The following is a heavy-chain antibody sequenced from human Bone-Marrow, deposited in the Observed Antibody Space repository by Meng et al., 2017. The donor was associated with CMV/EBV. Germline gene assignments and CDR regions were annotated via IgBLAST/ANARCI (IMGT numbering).Heavy chain of an antibody. D-gene: IGHD3-3*02. CDR1: GYTFTGYY. CDR3: TRSGHFWGFDV. CDR2: INPNSGGT. V-gene: IGHV1-2*02. Sequence: ASVKVSCKASGYTFTGYYMHWVRQAPGQGLEWMGWINPNSGGTNYAQKFQGRVTMTRDTSISTAYMELSRLTFDDTAVYFCTRSGHFWGFDVWGQGTLVTVSS. J-gene: IGHJ3*01.